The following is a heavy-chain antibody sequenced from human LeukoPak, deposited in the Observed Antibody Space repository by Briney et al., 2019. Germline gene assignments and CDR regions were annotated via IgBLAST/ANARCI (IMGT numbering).Heavy chain of an antibody. CDR3: ATGVAAAGPFDY. CDR1: GYTLTELS. J-gene: IGHJ4*02. Sequence: GASVKVSCKVSGYTLTELSMHWVRQAPGKGLEWMGGFDPEDGETIYAQKFQGRVTMTEDTSTDTAYMELSSLRSEDTAVYYCATGVAAAGPFDYWGQGTLVTASS. D-gene: IGHD6-13*01. CDR2: FDPEDGET. V-gene: IGHV1-24*01.